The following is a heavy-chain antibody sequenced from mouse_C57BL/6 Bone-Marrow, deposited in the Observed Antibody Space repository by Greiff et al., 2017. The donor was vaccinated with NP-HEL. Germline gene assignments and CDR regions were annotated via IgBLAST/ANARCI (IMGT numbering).Heavy chain of an antibody. J-gene: IGHJ2*01. Sequence: EVKLMESGGGLVQPKGSLKLSCAASGFSFNTYAMNWVRQAPGKCLEWVARIRSKSNNYATYYADSLKDRFTISRDDSESMLYLQMNNLKTEDTAMYYCVRQGYDGYYLDYWGQGTTLTVSS. D-gene: IGHD2-3*01. CDR3: VRQGYDGYYLDY. CDR2: IRSKSNNYAT. V-gene: IGHV10-1*01. CDR1: GFSFNTYA.